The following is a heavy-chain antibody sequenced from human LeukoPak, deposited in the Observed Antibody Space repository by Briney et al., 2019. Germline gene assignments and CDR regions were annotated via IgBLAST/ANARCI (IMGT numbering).Heavy chain of an antibody. Sequence: PWGSLRLSCAASGFTFTNYWMYWVRQAPGKGLVWVSRINSDGSSTSYADSVKGRFTVSRDNAKNTLYLQMNGLRAEDTAVYYCAVSSIPAALTYLDYWGQGTLVTVSS. CDR2: INSDGSST. J-gene: IGHJ4*02. CDR1: GFTFTNYW. CDR3: AVSSIPAALTYLDY. V-gene: IGHV3-74*01. D-gene: IGHD2-2*01.